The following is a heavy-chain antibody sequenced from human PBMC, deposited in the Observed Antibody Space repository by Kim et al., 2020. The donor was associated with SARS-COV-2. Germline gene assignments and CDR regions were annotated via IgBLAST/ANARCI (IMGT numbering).Heavy chain of an antibody. CDR1: GFTFSSYS. CDR2: ISSSSSYI. CDR3: ASGYGYDKGGDY. J-gene: IGHJ4*02. V-gene: IGHV3-21*01. Sequence: GGSLRLSCAASGFTFSSYSMNWVRQAPGKGLEWVSFISSSSSYIYYADSVKGRFTISRDNAKNSLYLQMNSLRAEDTAVYYCASGYGYDKGGDYWGQGTLVTVSS. D-gene: IGHD5-12*01.